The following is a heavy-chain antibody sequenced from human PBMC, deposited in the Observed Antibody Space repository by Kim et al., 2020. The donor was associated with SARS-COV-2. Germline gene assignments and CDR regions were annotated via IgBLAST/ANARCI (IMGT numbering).Heavy chain of an antibody. CDR3: AREQIWFGERDDAFDI. D-gene: IGHD3-10*01. Sequence: GGSLRRSCAASGFTFSSYSMNWVRQAPGKGLEWVSYISSSSSTIYYADSVKGRFTISRDNAKNSLYLQMNSLRDEDTAVYYCAREQIWFGERDDAFDIWGQGTMVTVSS. CDR1: GFTFSSYS. CDR2: ISSSSSTI. V-gene: IGHV3-48*02. J-gene: IGHJ3*02.